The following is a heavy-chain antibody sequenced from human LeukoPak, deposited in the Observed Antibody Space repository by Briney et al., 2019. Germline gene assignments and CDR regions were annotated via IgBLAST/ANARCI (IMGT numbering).Heavy chain of an antibody. D-gene: IGHD6-6*01. V-gene: IGHV3-74*01. CDR3: ARGPNSNWSGLDF. CDR2: ISPTGSTT. J-gene: IGHJ4*02. Sequence: GGSLRLSCTASGFSFSGHWMHWARQLPGKGLVWVSRISPTGSTTSYADSVKGRFTVSRDNAKNTLYLQVNDLRAEDTAVYYCARGPNSNWSGLDFWGQGTLLTVSS. CDR1: GFSFSGHW.